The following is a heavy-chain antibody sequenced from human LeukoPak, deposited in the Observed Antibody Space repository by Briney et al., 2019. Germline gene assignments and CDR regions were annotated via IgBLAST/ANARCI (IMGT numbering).Heavy chain of an antibody. CDR2: MNPNSGNT. J-gene: IGHJ5*02. CDR1: GYTFTSYD. V-gene: IGHV1-8*03. Sequence: ASVKVSCKASGYTFTSYDINWVRQATGQGLEWMGWMNPNSGNTGYAQKFQGRVTITRNTSISTAYMELSSLRSEDTAVYYCARGSFEYCSSSELYNWFDPWGRGTLVTVSS. D-gene: IGHD6-6*01. CDR3: ARGSFEYCSSSELYNWFDP.